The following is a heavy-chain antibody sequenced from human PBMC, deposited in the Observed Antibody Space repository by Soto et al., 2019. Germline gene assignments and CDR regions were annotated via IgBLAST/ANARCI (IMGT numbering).Heavy chain of an antibody. Sequence: EAQVVESGGGLVQPGGSLTLSCVVSGSTIDDYAMHWVRQVPGKGLEWVSGIFWVGGGTGYADSVKGRFTISRDRAKNSLDLQMDRLRIEDTAVYYCGKDFSRGGLESWGQGTRVTVSS. J-gene: IGHJ4*02. D-gene: IGHD3-10*01. CDR2: IFWVGGGT. V-gene: IGHV3-9*01. CDR3: GKDFSRGGLES. CDR1: GSTIDDYA.